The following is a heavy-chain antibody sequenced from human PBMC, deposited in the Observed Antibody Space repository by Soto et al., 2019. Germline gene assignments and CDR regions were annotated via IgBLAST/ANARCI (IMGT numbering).Heavy chain of an antibody. CDR3: ARSYDFWSGYERSGFDY. CDR1: GGSISSSSYY. Sequence: PSETLSLTCTVSGGSISSSSYYWGWIRQPPGKGLEWIGSIYYSGSTYYNPSLKSRVTISVDTSKNQFSLKLSSVTAADTAVYYCARSYDFWSGYERSGFDYWGQGTLVTVSS. J-gene: IGHJ4*02. V-gene: IGHV4-39*01. CDR2: IYYSGST. D-gene: IGHD3-3*01.